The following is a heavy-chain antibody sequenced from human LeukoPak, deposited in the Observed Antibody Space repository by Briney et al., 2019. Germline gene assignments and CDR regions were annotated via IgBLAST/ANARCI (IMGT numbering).Heavy chain of an antibody. Sequence: SETLPLTCAVSGGSFSGYYWSWIRQPPGKGLEWIGEINHSGSTNYNPSLKSRITISVDTSKNQFSLKLSSVTAADTAVYYCARGLYYYDNSGYYYWGQGTLVSVSS. J-gene: IGHJ4*02. CDR1: GGSFSGYY. V-gene: IGHV4-34*01. CDR3: ARGLYYYDNSGYYY. CDR2: INHSGST. D-gene: IGHD3-22*01.